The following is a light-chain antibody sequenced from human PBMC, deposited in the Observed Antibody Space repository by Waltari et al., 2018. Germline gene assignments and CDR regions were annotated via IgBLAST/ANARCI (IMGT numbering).Light chain of an antibody. CDR3: QSYDNSLSVVV. V-gene: IGLV1-40*01. CDR2: GNN. Sequence: QSVLTQPPSVSGAPGQRGTIPGTGSSSNIGAGYEVHWYQQLPGTAPKLLIYGNNNRPSGVPDRFSGSKSDTSASLAITGLQAKDEADYYCQSYDNSLSVVVFGGGTKLTVL. J-gene: IGLJ2*01. CDR1: SSNIGAGYE.